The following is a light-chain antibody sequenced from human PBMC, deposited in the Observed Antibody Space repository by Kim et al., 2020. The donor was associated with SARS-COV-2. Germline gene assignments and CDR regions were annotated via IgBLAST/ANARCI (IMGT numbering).Light chain of an antibody. Sequence: LSPGERATLSCRASQSVGNSYLAWYQQKPGQAPRLLMYGTSRRATAIPDRFSGSGSGTDFILTISRLEPEDSAVYFCQHYGASPYTFGQGTKLEI. CDR1: QSVGNSY. CDR2: GTS. J-gene: IGKJ2*01. V-gene: IGKV3-20*01. CDR3: QHYGASPYT.